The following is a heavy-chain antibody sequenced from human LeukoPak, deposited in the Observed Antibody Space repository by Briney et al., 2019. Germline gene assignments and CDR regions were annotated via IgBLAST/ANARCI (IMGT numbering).Heavy chain of an antibody. CDR3: ARSRGVVVPATHYYYYYMDV. Sequence: PSETLSLTCTVSGGAISSYYWSWLRQPAGKGLEWIGRIYTSGSTNYNPSLKSRVTMSVDTSKNQFSLKLSSVTAADTAVYYCARSRGVVVPATHYYYYYMDVWGKGTTVTVSS. CDR1: GGAISSYY. J-gene: IGHJ6*03. CDR2: IYTSGST. D-gene: IGHD2-2*01. V-gene: IGHV4-4*07.